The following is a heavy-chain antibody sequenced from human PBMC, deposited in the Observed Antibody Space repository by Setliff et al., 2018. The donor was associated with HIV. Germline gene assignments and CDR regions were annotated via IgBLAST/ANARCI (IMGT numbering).Heavy chain of an antibody. V-gene: IGHV1-8*02. J-gene: IGHJ6*03. D-gene: IGHD6-19*01. Sequence: GASVKVSCKASGYTFTNSDINWVRQATGQGLEWMGWVNPNSGNTGYAQKFQGRVTMTRNTSIRTVYMELSSLRSEDTAVYYCARGAWYTSGWHSSRYMDVWGKGSTVTVSS. CDR1: GYTFTNSD. CDR3: ARGAWYTSGWHSSRYMDV. CDR2: VNPNSGNT.